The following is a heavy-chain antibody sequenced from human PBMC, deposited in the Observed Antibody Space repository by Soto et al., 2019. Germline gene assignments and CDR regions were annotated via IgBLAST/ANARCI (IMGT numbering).Heavy chain of an antibody. Sequence: GGSLRLSCAASGFTFSSYAMSWVRQAPGKGLEWVSAISGSGGSTYYADSVKGRFTISRDNSKNTLYLQMNSLRAEDTAVYYCAKGASLRFLEWLLSWFDPWGQGTLVTVSS. J-gene: IGHJ5*02. V-gene: IGHV3-23*01. CDR1: GFTFSSYA. CDR3: AKGASLRFLEWLLSWFDP. D-gene: IGHD3-3*01. CDR2: ISGSGGST.